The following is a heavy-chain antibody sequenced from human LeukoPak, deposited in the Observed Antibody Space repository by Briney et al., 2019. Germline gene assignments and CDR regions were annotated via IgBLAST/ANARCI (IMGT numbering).Heavy chain of an antibody. CDR3: ARVMTTVVTPKLGDYGMDV. V-gene: IGHV3-30*02. Sequence: GGSLRLSCAASGFTFSGYGMHWVRQAPGKGLEWLAFIRYDASNKYYADSVRGRFTISRDNSKNTLYLQMNSLRAEDTAVYYCARVMTTVVTPKLGDYGMDVWGQGTTVTVSS. D-gene: IGHD4-23*01. CDR1: GFTFSGYG. J-gene: IGHJ6*02. CDR2: IRYDASNK.